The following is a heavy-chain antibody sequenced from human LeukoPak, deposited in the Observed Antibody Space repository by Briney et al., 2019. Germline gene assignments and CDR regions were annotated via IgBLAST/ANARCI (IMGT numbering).Heavy chain of an antibody. D-gene: IGHD1-26*01. J-gene: IGHJ6*03. V-gene: IGHV4-39*07. CDR2: IYYSGST. CDR1: GGSISSSSYY. Sequence: SETLSLTCTVSGGSISSSSYYWGWIRQPPGKGLEWIGSIYYSGSTYYNPSLKSRVTISVDTSKNQFSLKLSSVTAADTAVYHCAREGSYLRKGYMDVWGKGTTVTVSS. CDR3: AREGSYLRKGYMDV.